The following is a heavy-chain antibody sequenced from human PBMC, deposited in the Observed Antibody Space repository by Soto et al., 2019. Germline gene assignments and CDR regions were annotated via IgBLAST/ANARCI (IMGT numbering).Heavy chain of an antibody. CDR2: IILIFGTA. CDR1: GGTFSNYA. V-gene: IGHV1-69*06. D-gene: IGHD2-21*02. J-gene: IGHJ4*02. CDR3: ARGVYCGGDCYSHFDY. Sequence: QVQLVQSGAEVKKPGSSVKVSCKASGGTFSNYAISWVRQAPGQGLEWMGGIILIFGTANYAQKFQGRVTITADKSTSTAYMELSSLRSEDTAVYYCARGVYCGGDCYSHFDYWGQGTLVTVSS.